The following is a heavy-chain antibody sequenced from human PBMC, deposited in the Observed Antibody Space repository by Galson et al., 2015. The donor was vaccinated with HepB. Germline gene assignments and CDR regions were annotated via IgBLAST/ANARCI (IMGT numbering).Heavy chain of an antibody. D-gene: IGHD3-22*01. CDR3: AKKAHTNSGYYYFDY. J-gene: IGHJ4*02. CDR2: IGDSGVAT. CDR1: GFTFSTYS. Sequence: SLRLSCAASGFTFSTYSMNWVRQAPGKGLEWVSIIGDSGVATNYAVSVKGRFTISRDNSNNILYLQMNSLRADDTAVYYCAKKAHTNSGYYYFDYWGQGTVVTVSS. V-gene: IGHV3-23*01.